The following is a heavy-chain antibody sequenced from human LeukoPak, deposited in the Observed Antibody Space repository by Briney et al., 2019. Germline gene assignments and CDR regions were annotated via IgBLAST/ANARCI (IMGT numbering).Heavy chain of an antibody. CDR1: GFTFDDYA. CDR3: AKTWNDGSFDY. J-gene: IGHJ4*02. V-gene: IGHV3-9*01. Sequence: PGRSLRLSCAASGFTFDDYAMHWVRQAPGKGLEWVSGISWNSGSIGYADSVKGRFTISRDNSKNTLYLQLTSLRAEDTGVYYCAKTWNDGSFDYWGQGTLVTVSS. CDR2: ISWNSGSI. D-gene: IGHD5-24*01.